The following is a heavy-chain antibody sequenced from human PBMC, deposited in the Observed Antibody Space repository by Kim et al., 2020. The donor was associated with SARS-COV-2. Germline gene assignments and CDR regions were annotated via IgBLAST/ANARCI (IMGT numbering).Heavy chain of an antibody. CDR1: GFTFDDYA. Sequence: GGSLRLSCAASGFTFDDYAMHWVRQAPGKGLEWVSGISWNSGSIGYADSVKGRFTISRDNAKNSLYLQMNSLRAEDTALYYCAKDKYSYVSYYYYGMDVWGQGTTVTVSS. V-gene: IGHV3-9*01. D-gene: IGHD5-18*01. CDR3: AKDKYSYVSYYYYGMDV. J-gene: IGHJ6*02. CDR2: ISWNSGSI.